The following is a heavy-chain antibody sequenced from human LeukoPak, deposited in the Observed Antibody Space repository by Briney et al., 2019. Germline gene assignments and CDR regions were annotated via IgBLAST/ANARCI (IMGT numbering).Heavy chain of an antibody. CDR2: ISGSGGST. D-gene: IGHD3-22*01. V-gene: IGHV3-23*01. CDR3: AKSGDSSGYYYPTPDFDY. J-gene: IGHJ4*02. Sequence: GGSLRLSCAASGFTFSSYAMSWVRQAPGKGLEWVSAISGSGGSTYYADSMKGRFTISRDNSKNTLYLRMNSLRAEDTAVYYCAKSGDSSGYYYPTPDFDYWGQGTLVTVSS. CDR1: GFTFSSYA.